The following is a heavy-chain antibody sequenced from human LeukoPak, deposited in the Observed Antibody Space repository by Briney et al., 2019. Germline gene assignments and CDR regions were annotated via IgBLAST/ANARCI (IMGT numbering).Heavy chain of an antibody. V-gene: IGHV1-18*01. CDR2: ISAYNGNT. J-gene: IGHJ4*02. CDR3: ARENYASGSYYGDDY. D-gene: IGHD3-10*01. Sequence: GASVKVSCKASCYTFTSYGIIWVRQAPRQGLEWMGWISAYNGNTRYGHNLQDRVTTTTDSSTSTAYMELRSLRSDDTAIYYCARENYASGSYYGDDYWGQGTLVTVST. CDR1: CYTFTSYG.